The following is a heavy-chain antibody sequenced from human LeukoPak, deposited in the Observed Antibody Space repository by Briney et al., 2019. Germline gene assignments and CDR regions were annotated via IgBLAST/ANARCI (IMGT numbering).Heavy chain of an antibody. V-gene: IGHV3-30-3*01. D-gene: IGHD3-9*01. CDR2: ISYDGSNK. CDR3: ARGPGRYFDWLPHDY. J-gene: IGHJ4*02. CDR1: GFTFSSYA. Sequence: PGGSLRLSCAASGFTFSSYAMHWVRQAPGKGLKWVAVISYDGSNKYYADSVKGRFTISRDNSKNTLYLQMNSLRAEDTAVHYCARGPGRYFDWLPHDYWGQGTLVTVSS.